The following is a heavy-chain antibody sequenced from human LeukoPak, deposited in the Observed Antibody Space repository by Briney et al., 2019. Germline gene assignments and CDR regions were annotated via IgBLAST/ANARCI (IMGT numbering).Heavy chain of an antibody. CDR3: ARDQSVDFWSDSSGWLAFDY. CDR1: GGSISSYY. V-gene: IGHV4-4*07. J-gene: IGHJ4*02. CDR2: IYTSGST. Sequence: SETLSLTCTVSGGSISSYYWSWIRQPAGKGLEWIGRIYTSGSTNYNPSLKSRVTMSVDTSKNQFSLKLSSVTAADTAVYYCARDQSVDFWSDSSGWLAFDYWGQGTLVTVSS. D-gene: IGHD6-19*01.